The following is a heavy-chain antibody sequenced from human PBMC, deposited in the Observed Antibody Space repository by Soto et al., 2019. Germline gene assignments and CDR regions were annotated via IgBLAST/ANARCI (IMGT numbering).Heavy chain of an antibody. Sequence: PSETLSLTCTVSGGSISSGGYYWSWIRQHPGKGLEWIGYIFYSGTTYYNPSLKSRVTISVDTSTSTSYMELRSLRSDDTAVYYCAREPLSGYSYGYIRWFDPWGQGTLVTVSS. CDR2: IFYSGTT. J-gene: IGHJ5*02. V-gene: IGHV4-31*03. CDR1: GGSISSGGYY. CDR3: AREPLSGYSYGYIRWFDP. D-gene: IGHD5-18*01.